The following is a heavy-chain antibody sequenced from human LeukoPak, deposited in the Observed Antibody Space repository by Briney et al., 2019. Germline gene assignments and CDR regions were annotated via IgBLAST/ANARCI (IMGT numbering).Heavy chain of an antibody. V-gene: IGHV3-11*01. CDR2: IGNSGTPI. J-gene: IGHJ4*02. CDR1: GFIFSDYY. D-gene: IGHD4-11*01. CDR3: ARGRLTTLYYFDY. Sequence: PGGSLRLACAASGFIFSDYYMSWIRQAPGKGPEWVSYIGNSGTPIYYADSVKGRFTISRDNVKNSLYLQMNGLRAEGTAVYYCARGRLTTLYYFDYWGQGTLVTVSS.